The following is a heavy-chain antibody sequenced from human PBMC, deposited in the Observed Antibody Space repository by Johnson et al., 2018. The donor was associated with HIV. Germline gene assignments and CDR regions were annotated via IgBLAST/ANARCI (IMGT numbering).Heavy chain of an antibody. Sequence: VQLVESGGGLIQPGGSLRLSCAASGFTVSSFYMNWVRQAPGKGLEWVSYISSSGSTIYYADSVTGRFTISRDNSKNTLYLQMNSLRAEDTAVYYSASLPGGMNNALDIWGRGTMVIVST. CDR2: ISSSGSTI. D-gene: IGHD1-14*01. CDR1: GFTVSSFY. CDR3: ASLPGGMNNALDI. J-gene: IGHJ3*02. V-gene: IGHV3-48*01.